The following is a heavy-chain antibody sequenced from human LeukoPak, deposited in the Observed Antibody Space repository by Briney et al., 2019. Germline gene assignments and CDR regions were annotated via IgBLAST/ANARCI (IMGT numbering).Heavy chain of an antibody. CDR3: ARRGYSSSSGDY. D-gene: IGHD6-6*01. J-gene: IGHJ4*02. CDR2: INHSGST. V-gene: IGHV4-34*01. Sequence: ASETLSLTRAVYGGSFSGYYWSWIRQPPGKGLEWIGEINHSGSTNYNPSLKSRVTISVDTSKNQFSLKLSSVTAADTAVYYCARRGYSSSSGDYWGQGTLVTVSS. CDR1: GGSFSGYY.